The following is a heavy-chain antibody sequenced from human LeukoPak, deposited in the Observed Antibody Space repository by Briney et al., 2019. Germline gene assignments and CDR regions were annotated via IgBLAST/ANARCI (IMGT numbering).Heavy chain of an antibody. V-gene: IGHV1-8*01. CDR3: ARGGRGSGSFTQSGDAY. CDR1: GSTFTSYD. J-gene: IGHJ4*02. D-gene: IGHD3-10*01. Sequence: GASVKVSCRASGSTFTSYDINWVRQATGQGLEWMGWMNPNSGNTGYAQRFQGRVTMTRNTSINTAYMELSSLRSEDTAVYYCARGGRGSGSFTQSGDAYWGQGTLVTVSS. CDR2: MNPNSGNT.